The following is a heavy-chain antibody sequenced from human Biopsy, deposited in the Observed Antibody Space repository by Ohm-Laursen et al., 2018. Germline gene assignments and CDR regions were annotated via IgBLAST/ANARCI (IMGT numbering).Heavy chain of an antibody. V-gene: IGHV3-48*03. Sequence: SLRLSCAASGFAFNLYEMNWVRQAPGKGMEWISYIYGGGSPVSYADSVKGRFTTSRDNAQNSLYLHMNSLRAEDTAVYYCARLNSGTYDASDLWGQGTMVIVSS. CDR3: ARLNSGTYDASDL. CDR2: IYGGGSPV. D-gene: IGHD1-26*01. CDR1: GFAFNLYE. J-gene: IGHJ3*01.